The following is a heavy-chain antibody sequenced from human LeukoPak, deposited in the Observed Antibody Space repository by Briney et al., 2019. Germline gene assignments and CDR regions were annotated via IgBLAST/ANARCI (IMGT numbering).Heavy chain of an antibody. CDR1: GFTFDDYA. D-gene: IGHD1-26*01. CDR3: AIPSPWSSGPHYYFDY. J-gene: IGHJ4*02. Sequence: GGSLRLSCAASGFTFDDYAMHWVRQAPGKGLEWVSGISWNSGSIGYADSVKGRFIISRDNAKNSLYLQMNSLREEDTAFYYCAIPSPWSSGPHYYFDYWGQGTLVTVSP. V-gene: IGHV3-9*01. CDR2: ISWNSGSI.